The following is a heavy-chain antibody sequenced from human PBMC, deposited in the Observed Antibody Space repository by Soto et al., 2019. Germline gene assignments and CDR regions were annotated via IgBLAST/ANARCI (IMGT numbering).Heavy chain of an antibody. D-gene: IGHD3-9*01. Sequence: SETLSLTCAVYGGSFSGYYWSWIRQPPGKGLEWIGEVNHSGSTNYNPSLKSRVTISVDTSKNQFSLKLSSVTAADTAVYYCAGGWSGLVIIRFDPWGQGTLVTVSS. V-gene: IGHV4-34*01. CDR3: AGGWSGLVIIRFDP. CDR1: GGSFSGYY. CDR2: VNHSGST. J-gene: IGHJ5*02.